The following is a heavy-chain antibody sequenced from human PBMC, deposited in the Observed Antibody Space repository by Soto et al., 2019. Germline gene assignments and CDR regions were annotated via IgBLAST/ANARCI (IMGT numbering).Heavy chain of an antibody. CDR2: GFYSWST. J-gene: IGHJ4*02. V-gene: IGHV4-31*03. CDR1: GDSLSSGGYY. Sequence: QVQLQESGPGLVKPSQTLSLTCTVSGDSLSSGGYYWTWIRQHPGKGLEWIGYGFYSWSTYNNPSLKSRVIISIDTSNNQFSLKLSSVTAADTAVYYCAREVVAMQTFDYWGQGTLVTVSS. CDR3: AREVVAMQTFDY. D-gene: IGHD2-2*01.